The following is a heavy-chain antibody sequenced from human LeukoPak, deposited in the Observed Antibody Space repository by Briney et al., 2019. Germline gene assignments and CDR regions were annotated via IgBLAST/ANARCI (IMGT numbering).Heavy chain of an antibody. J-gene: IGHJ4*02. CDR1: GFTFDDYA. CDR3: ATDTAMVTVGY. V-gene: IGHV3-43*02. Sequence: GGSLRLSCAASGFTFDDYAMHWVRQAPGRGLEWVSLISGDGGSTYYAGSVKGRFTISRDNSKNSLYLQMNSLRTEDTALYYCATDTAMVTVGYWGQGTLVTVSS. CDR2: ISGDGGST. D-gene: IGHD5-18*01.